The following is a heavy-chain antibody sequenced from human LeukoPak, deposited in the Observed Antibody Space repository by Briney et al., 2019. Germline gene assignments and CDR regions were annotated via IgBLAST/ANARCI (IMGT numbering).Heavy chain of an antibody. CDR2: INHNGNVN. CDR1: GFTFSSYW. D-gene: IGHD2-21*02. CDR3: ARVFSDGDCP. V-gene: IGHV3-7*01. J-gene: IGHJ5*02. Sequence: PGGSLRLSCAASGFTFSSYWMNWARQAPGKGLEWVASINHNGNVNYYVDSVKGRFTISRDNAKNSLYLQMNSLRAEDTAVYYCARVFSDGDCPWGQGTLVTVSS.